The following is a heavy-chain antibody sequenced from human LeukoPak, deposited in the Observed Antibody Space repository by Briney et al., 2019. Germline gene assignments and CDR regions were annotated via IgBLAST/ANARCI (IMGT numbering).Heavy chain of an antibody. CDR2: INPNSGGT. CDR1: GYTFTGYY. Sequence: AASVTVSFKASGYTFTGYYMHWVRQAPGQGGEWMGWINPNSGGTNYAQKFQGRVTITRETTISTAYMELSRLRSDDTAVYYCAREFQDIVVVPAAPGDYWGQGTLLTVSS. V-gene: IGHV1-2*02. CDR3: AREFQDIVVVPAAPGDY. J-gene: IGHJ4*02. D-gene: IGHD2-2*01.